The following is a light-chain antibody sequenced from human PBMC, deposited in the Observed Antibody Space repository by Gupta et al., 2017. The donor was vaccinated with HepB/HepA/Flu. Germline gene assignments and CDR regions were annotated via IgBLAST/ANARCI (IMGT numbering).Light chain of an antibody. CDR3: QQYYSTSYT. CDR2: WAS. J-gene: IGKJ2*01. V-gene: IGKV4-1*01. Sequence: DIVMTQSPDSLAVSRGERATINCKSSQSVLYSTINKNYVAWYQQKPGPPPKLLSYWASTRESGVPDRCSGSGSGTVCTITISSLQAEDVAVYYCQQYYSTSYTFGQGTKLEIK. CDR1: QSVLYSTINKNY.